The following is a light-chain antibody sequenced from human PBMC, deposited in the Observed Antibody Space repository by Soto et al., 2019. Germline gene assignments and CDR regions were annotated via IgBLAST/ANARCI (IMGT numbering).Light chain of an antibody. V-gene: IGKV3-20*01. CDR3: QQYGSSPR. J-gene: IGKJ3*01. CDR2: GAS. Sequence: EIVLTQSPGTLSLSPGERASLSCRASQSFGGSYLAWYQQKPGQAPRLLIYGASSRATGIPHRFSGSGSGTDFPLTISRLEPEDFAVYYCQQYGSSPRFGPGTKVDIK. CDR1: QSFGGSY.